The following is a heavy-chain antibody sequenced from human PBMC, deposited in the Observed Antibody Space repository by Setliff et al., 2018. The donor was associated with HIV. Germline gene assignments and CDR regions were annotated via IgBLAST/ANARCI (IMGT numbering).Heavy chain of an antibody. V-gene: IGHV4-39*01. Sequence: PSETLSLTCTVSGGSISSSTYYWGWIRQPPGKGLEWIGSIYYTGSTYYNPSLKSRVTISVDTSKNQFSLKLSSVTAADLAVYYCARGTRGTDYWGQGTLVTVSS. CDR2: IYYTGST. CDR3: ARGTRGTDY. J-gene: IGHJ4*02. CDR1: GGSISSSTYY. D-gene: IGHD1-1*01.